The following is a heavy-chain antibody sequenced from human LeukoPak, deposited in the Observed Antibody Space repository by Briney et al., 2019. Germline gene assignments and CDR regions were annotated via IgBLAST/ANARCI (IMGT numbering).Heavy chain of an antibody. V-gene: IGHV4-39*07. J-gene: IGHJ4*02. CDR2: MFDSGST. CDR1: GGSISSSNYY. D-gene: IGHD3-10*01. CDR3: ARDLGGPFDY. Sequence: SETLSLTCTVSGGSISSSNYYWAWIRQPPGEGLEWIGSMFDSGSTYYNPSLESRVTISVDTSKNQFSLKLSSVTAADTAVYYCARDLGGPFDYWGQGTQVTVSS.